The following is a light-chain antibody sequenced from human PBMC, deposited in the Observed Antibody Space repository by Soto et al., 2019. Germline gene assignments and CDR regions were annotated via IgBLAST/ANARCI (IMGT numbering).Light chain of an antibody. Sequence: EIVMTQSPATLSVSPGERATLSCRASQSVSSNLAWYQQKPDQVPSLLIYGASTRATGVPARFSGSGSGTEFTLTISSLQSEDFAVYYCQQYNNWPPLTFGGGTKVEIK. CDR2: GAS. CDR3: QQYNNWPPLT. J-gene: IGKJ4*01. CDR1: QSVSSN. V-gene: IGKV3-15*01.